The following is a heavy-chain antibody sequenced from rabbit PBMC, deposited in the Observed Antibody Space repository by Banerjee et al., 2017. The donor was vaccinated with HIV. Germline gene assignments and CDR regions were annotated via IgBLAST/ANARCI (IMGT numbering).Heavy chain of an antibody. V-gene: IGHV1S45*01. CDR3: ARDRYYGSGWGSLYFNL. CDR1: GFSFSSSYW. D-gene: IGHD4-1*01. J-gene: IGHJ4*01. CDR2: ISAGSSDTT. Sequence: EESGGGLVQPEGSLTLTCKASGFSFSSSYWICWVRQAPGKGPEWIACISAGSSDTTYSASWAKGRFTISKTSSTTVTLQMTSLTAADTATYFCARDRYYGSGWGSLYFNLWGQGTLVTVS.